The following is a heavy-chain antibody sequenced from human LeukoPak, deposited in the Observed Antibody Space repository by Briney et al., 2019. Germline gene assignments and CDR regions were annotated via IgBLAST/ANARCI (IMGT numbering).Heavy chain of an antibody. CDR3: ARDRLRITMIEGPSDGDAFDI. D-gene: IGHD3-22*01. J-gene: IGHJ3*02. CDR1: GGSISSSSYY. CDR2: IYYSGST. V-gene: IGHV4-39*07. Sequence: SETLSLTCTVSGGSISSSSYYWGWIRQPPGKGLEWIGSIYYSGSTYYNPSLKSRVTISVDTSKNQFSLKLSSVTAADTAVYYCARDRLRITMIEGPSDGDAFDIWGQGTMVTVSS.